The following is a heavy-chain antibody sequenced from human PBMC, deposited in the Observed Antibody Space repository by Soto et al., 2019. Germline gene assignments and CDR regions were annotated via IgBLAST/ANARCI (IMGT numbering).Heavy chain of an antibody. V-gene: IGHV3-33*01. D-gene: IGHD5-12*01. CDR2: IWYDGSNK. Sequence: QVQLVESGGGVVQPGTSLRLSCAASGFTFSSYGMHWVRQAPGKGLEWVAVIWYDGSNKYYADSVKGRFTISRDNSKNTLYLQMNSLRAEDTAVYYCARDRQPEMATIPAHFDCWGQGTLVTVSS. CDR1: GFTFSSYG. CDR3: ARDRQPEMATIPAHFDC. J-gene: IGHJ4*02.